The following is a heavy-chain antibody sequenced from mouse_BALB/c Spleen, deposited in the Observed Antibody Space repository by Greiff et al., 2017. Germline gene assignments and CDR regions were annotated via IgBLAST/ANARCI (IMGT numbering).Heavy chain of an antibody. Sequence: VQLKQSGAELVRPGALVKLSCKASGFNIKDQYMHWVKQRPEQGLEWIGWIDPENGNTIYDPKFQGKASITADTSSNTAYLQLSSLTSEDTAVYYCATYYGSLYAMDYWGQGTSVTVSS. CDR3: ATYYGSLYAMDY. CDR2: IDPENGNT. D-gene: IGHD1-1*01. J-gene: IGHJ4*01. CDR1: GFNIKDQY. V-gene: IGHV14-1*02.